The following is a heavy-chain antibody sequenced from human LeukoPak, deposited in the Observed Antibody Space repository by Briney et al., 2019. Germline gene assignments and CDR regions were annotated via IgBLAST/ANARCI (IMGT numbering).Heavy chain of an antibody. V-gene: IGHV3-23*01. CDR2: ISGSGGST. Sequence: PGGSLRLSCAASGFTVSSNYMSWVRQAPGKGLEWVSAISGSGGSTYYADSVKGRFTISRDNSKNTLYLQMNSLRAEDTAVYYCAKGRTDPNQSHNYYYGMDVWGQGTTVTVSS. CDR3: AKGRTDPNQSHNYYYGMDV. CDR1: GFTVSSNY. J-gene: IGHJ6*02. D-gene: IGHD1-1*01.